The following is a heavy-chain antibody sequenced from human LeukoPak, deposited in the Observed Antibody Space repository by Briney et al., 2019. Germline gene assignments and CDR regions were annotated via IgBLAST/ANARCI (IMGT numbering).Heavy chain of an antibody. V-gene: IGHV1-2*02. CDR1: GYTFTGYY. J-gene: IGHJ4*02. CDR3: ARGKGDGSPTHFDY. D-gene: IGHD3-10*01. Sequence: ASVKVSCKASGYTFTGYYMHWVRQAPGQGLEWMGWINPNSGGTNYAQKFQGRVTMTRDTSISTAYMELSRLRSDDTAVYYCARGKGDGSPTHFDYWGQGTLVTVSA. CDR2: INPNSGGT.